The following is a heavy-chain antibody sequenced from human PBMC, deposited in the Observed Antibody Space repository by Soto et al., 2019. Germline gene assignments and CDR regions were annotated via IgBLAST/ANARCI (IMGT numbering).Heavy chain of an antibody. V-gene: IGHV4-31*03. D-gene: IGHD5-12*01. CDR1: GGSISSGTYY. CDR2: IYNSGST. CDR3: ARGGYNLNWFDP. J-gene: IGHJ5*02. Sequence: SETLSLTCTVSGGSISSGTYYWSWIRQHPGKGLEWIGYIYNSGSTHYNPSLNSRVTISVDTSKNQFSLKLSSVTAADTAVYYCARGGYNLNWFDPWGQGSLVTVPQ.